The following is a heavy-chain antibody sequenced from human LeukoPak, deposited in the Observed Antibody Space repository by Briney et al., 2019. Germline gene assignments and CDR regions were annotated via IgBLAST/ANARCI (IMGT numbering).Heavy chain of an antibody. J-gene: IGHJ3*02. V-gene: IGHV3-66*03. CDR3: ATPYSGGYHGLDI. Sequence: PGGSLRLSCAASGFTVSSNYMSWVRQAPGKGLEWVSVIYSCGSTYYADSVKGRFTISRDNSKNTLYLQINSLRAEDTAVYYCATPYSGGYHGLDIWGQGTMVTVSS. CDR2: IYSCGST. CDR1: GFTVSSNY. D-gene: IGHD1-26*01.